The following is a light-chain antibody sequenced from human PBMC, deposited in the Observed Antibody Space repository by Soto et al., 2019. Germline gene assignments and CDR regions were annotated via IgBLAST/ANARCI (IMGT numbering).Light chain of an antibody. V-gene: IGKV3-20*01. CDR2: GAS. Sequence: EIVLTQSPGTLSLSPGERATLSCRASQSVRSNFLAWYQQKPGQAPRLLIYGASNRATGIPDRFSGSGSGTDFPLTITRLEPEDFAMYYCQRYDSLRTFGQGTKVEF. CDR3: QRYDSLRT. J-gene: IGKJ1*01. CDR1: QSVRSNF.